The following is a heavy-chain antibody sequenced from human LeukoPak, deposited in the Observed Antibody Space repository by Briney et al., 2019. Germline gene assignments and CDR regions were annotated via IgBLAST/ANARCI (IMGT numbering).Heavy chain of an antibody. J-gene: IGHJ1*01. Sequence: GGSLRLSCAASGFTFSSYSMNWVRQAPGKGLEWVSYISSSSSTIYYADSVKGRFTISRDNSKNTLYLQMNSLRAEDTAVYYCAKANYVLLWFGESWGQGTLVTVSS. CDR1: GFTFSSYS. CDR3: AKANYVLLWFGES. V-gene: IGHV3-48*01. D-gene: IGHD3-10*01. CDR2: ISSSSSTI.